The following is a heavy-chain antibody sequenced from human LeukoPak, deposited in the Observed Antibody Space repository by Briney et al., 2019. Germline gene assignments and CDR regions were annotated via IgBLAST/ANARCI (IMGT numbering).Heavy chain of an antibody. CDR2: ISSSSSYI. Sequence: GGSLRLSCAASGFTFSSYSMNWVRQAPGKGLEWVSSISSSSSYIYYADSVKGRFTISRDNAKNSLYLQMNSLRAEDTAVYYCARDSSSWYGDFDYWGQGALVTVSS. CDR3: ARDSSSWYGDFDY. V-gene: IGHV3-21*01. J-gene: IGHJ4*02. D-gene: IGHD6-13*01. CDR1: GFTFSSYS.